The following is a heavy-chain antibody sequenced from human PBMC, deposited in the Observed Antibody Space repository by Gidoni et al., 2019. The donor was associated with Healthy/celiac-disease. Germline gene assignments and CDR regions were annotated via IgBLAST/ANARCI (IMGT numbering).Heavy chain of an antibody. D-gene: IGHD3-3*01. CDR3: ARGPSDFWSGYYIGMDV. CDR1: GGTVSSYG. Sequence: QVQLVQSGAEVKKPGSSVKVSCTASGGTVSSYGISWVRQDPGQGLEWMGGIIPIFGTANYAQKFQGRVTITADESTSTAYMELSSLRSEDTAVYYCARGPSDFWSGYYIGMDVWGQGTTVTVSS. V-gene: IGHV1-69*01. J-gene: IGHJ6*02. CDR2: IIPIFGTA.